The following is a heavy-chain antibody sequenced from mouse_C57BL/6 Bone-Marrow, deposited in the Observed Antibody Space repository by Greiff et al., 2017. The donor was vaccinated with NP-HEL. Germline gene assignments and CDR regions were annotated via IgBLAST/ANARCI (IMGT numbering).Heavy chain of an antibody. CDR3: ARSCDYGSSYDYAMDD. D-gene: IGHD1-1*01. V-gene: IGHV1-26*01. Sequence: VQLQQSGPELVKPGASVKISCKASGYTFTDYYMNWVKQSHGKSLEWIGDINPNNGGTSYNQKFKGKATLTVDQSSSTAYMELRSLASTDSAVYYCARSCDYGSSYDYAMDDWGQGTSVTVSS. J-gene: IGHJ4*01. CDR1: GYTFTDYY. CDR2: INPNNGGT.